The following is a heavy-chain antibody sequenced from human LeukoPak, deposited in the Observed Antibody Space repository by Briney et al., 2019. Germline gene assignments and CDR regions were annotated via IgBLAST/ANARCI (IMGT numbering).Heavy chain of an antibody. V-gene: IGHV4-34*01. CDR3: ARGLFRLGSTARVGAFDI. CDR2: INHSGST. D-gene: IGHD2-2*01. CDR1: GGSFSGYY. Sequence: SETLSLTCAVFGGSFSGYYWSWIRQPPGKGLEWIGEINHSGSTNYDPSLKSRVSISVDTSKNQFSLKLSSVTAADTAVYYCARGLFRLGSTARVGAFDIWGQGTMVTVSS. J-gene: IGHJ3*02.